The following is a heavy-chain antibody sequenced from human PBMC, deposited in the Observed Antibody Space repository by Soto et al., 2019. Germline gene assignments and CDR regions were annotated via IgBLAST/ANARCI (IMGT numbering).Heavy chain of an antibody. CDR2: IIPIFGTA. Sequence: ASVKVSCKASGGTFSSYAISWVRQAPGQGLEWMGGIIPIFGTANYAQKFQGRVTITADESTSTAYMELSSLRSEDTAVYYCARDSYSSSQAFGSDPWGQGTLVTVSS. D-gene: IGHD6-13*01. CDR3: ARDSYSSSQAFGSDP. J-gene: IGHJ5*02. CDR1: GGTFSSYA. V-gene: IGHV1-69*13.